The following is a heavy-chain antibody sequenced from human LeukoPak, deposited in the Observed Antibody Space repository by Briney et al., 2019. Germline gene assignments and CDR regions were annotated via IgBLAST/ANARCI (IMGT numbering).Heavy chain of an antibody. CDR1: GDSISGGDYY. D-gene: IGHD6-13*01. J-gene: IGHJ5*02. CDR3: ARLELAAAGNRWFDP. CDR2: IYYSGST. Sequence: PSETLSLTCTVSGDSISGGDYYWPWVRQPPGRGLEWIGSIYYSGSTYYNPSLKSRVTISVDTSKNQFSLRLTSVTAADTAVYYCARLELAAAGNRWFDPWGQGTLVTVSS. V-gene: IGHV4-39*01.